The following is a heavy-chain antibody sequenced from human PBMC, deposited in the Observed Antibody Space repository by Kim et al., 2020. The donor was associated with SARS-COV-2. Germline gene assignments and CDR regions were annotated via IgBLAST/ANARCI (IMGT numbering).Heavy chain of an antibody. Sequence: SETLSLTCSVSGGSIRSGGKFWTWIRQHPAKGLEWIGYISYSGNPHYSPSLRSRVSISLQTSENQFSLELTSVTAADTAVYYCARGQPLDYWGQGSQVT. V-gene: IGHV4-31*03. J-gene: IGHJ4*02. CDR2: ISYSGNP. D-gene: IGHD2-2*01. CDR3: ARGQPLDY. CDR1: GGSIRSGGKF.